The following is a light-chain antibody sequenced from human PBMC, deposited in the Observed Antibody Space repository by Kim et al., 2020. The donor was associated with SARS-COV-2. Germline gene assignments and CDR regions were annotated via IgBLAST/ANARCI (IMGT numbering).Light chain of an antibody. CDR2: DAS. Sequence: LSPGGRAPLSCRASQSVSSYLAWYQRKPGQAPRLLIYDASNRATGIPARFSGSGSGTDFTLTISSLEAEDFAVYYCQQRSRWPLTFGGGTKVDIK. CDR3: QQRSRWPLT. J-gene: IGKJ4*01. V-gene: IGKV3-11*01. CDR1: QSVSSY.